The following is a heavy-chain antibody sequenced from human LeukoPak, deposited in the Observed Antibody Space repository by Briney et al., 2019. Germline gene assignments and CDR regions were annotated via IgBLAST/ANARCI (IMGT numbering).Heavy chain of an antibody. CDR3: ARAKDSGYDYVVHY. CDR1: GGSFSGYY. V-gene: IGHV4-34*01. Sequence: PSETLSLTCAVYGGSFSGYYWSWIRQPLGKGLEWIGEINHSGSTNYNPSLKSRVTISVDTSKNQFSLKLSSVTAADTAVYYCARAKDSGYDYVVHYWGQGTLVTVSS. D-gene: IGHD5-12*01. J-gene: IGHJ4*02. CDR2: INHSGST.